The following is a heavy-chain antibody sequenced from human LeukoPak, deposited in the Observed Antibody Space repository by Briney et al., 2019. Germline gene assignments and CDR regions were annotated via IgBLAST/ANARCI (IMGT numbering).Heavy chain of an antibody. D-gene: IGHD2-2*02. J-gene: IGHJ4*02. CDR2: IIPIFGTA. V-gene: IGHV1-69*13. CDR1: GGTFSSYA. Sequence: ASVKVSCKASGGTFSSYAISWVRQAPGQGLEWMGGIIPIFGTANYAQKFQGRVTITADESTSTAYMELSSLRSEDTAVYYCLLYVTSFQIDYWGQGTLVTVSS. CDR3: LLYVTSFQIDY.